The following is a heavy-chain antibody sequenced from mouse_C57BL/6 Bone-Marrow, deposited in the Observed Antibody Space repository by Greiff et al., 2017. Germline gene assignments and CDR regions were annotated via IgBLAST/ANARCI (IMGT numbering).Heavy chain of an antibody. CDR1: GYTFTSYT. Sequence: QVQLKESGAELARPGASVKMSCKASGYTFTSYTMHWVKQRPGQGLEWIGYINPSSGYTKYNQKFKDKATLTADKSSSTAYMQLSSLTSEDSAVYYCARQSLIGAWFAYWGQGTLVTVSA. J-gene: IGHJ3*01. V-gene: IGHV1-4*01. CDR2: INPSSGYT. CDR3: ARQSLIGAWFAY. D-gene: IGHD3-1*01.